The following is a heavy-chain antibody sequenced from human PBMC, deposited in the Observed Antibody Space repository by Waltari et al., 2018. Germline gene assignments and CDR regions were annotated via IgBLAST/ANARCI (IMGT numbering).Heavy chain of an antibody. Sequence: EVQLVESGGGLVKPGGSLRLSCVASGFTFSTYNMNWVRQAPGKGLDWRTSITGYDHVYVLDSLKGRFTISRDNVKQTVYLQMDGLTSADTAVYYCARGITKGFESWGQGTLVTVSP. CDR2: ITGYDHVY. V-gene: IGHV3-21*02. CDR1: GFTFSTYN. D-gene: IGHD3-10*01. J-gene: IGHJ4*02. CDR3: ARGITKGFES.